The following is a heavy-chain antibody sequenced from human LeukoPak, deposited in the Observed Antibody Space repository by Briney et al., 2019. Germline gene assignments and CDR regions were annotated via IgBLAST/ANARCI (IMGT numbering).Heavy chain of an antibody. CDR1: GFTFTNYG. CDR3: AKEKNSGYYYYFDY. V-gene: IGHV3-23*01. J-gene: IGHJ4*02. Sequence: GGSLRLSCAASGFTFTNYGMSWVRQAPGEGLEWVSAVSGGGGSTYYADSVKGRFTISRDNSKNTVYLQMNSLRAEDTAVYYCAKEKNSGYYYYFDYWGQGTLVTVSS. CDR2: VSGGGGST. D-gene: IGHD3-22*01.